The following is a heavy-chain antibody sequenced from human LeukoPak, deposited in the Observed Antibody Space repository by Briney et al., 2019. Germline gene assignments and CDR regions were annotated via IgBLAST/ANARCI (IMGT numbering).Heavy chain of an antibody. CDR3: AKEFGHDSWYFVL. D-gene: IGHD1-1*01. Sequence: GGSLRLSSAAAGFRLSNYGMHWVPQAPGKGLLWGAVIGTNGISQHYADPVEGRFTASRDNSKTILSSQMDSLRVEDTAVYYCAKEFGHDSWYFVLWGRGTLASVSS. CDR1: GFRLSNYG. CDR2: IGTNGISQ. J-gene: IGHJ2*01. V-gene: IGHV3-30*18.